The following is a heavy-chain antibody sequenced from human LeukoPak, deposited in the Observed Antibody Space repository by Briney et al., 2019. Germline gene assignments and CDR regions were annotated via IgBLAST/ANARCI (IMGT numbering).Heavy chain of an antibody. J-gene: IGHJ6*02. CDR3: ARSALSQSTVTTFQGMDV. V-gene: IGHV1-8*01. D-gene: IGHD4-17*01. CDR2: MNPNSGNT. Sequence: ASVKVSCKASGYTFTSYDINWVRQATGQGLEWMGWMNPNSGNTGYAQKFQGRVTMTRNTSISTAYMELSSLRSEDTAVYYCARSALSQSTVTTFQGMDVWGQGTTVTVSS. CDR1: GYTFTSYD.